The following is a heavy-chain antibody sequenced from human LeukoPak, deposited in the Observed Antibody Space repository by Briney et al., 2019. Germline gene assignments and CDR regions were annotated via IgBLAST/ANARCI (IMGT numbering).Heavy chain of an antibody. D-gene: IGHD2-15*01. J-gene: IGHJ4*02. V-gene: IGHV3-66*02. CDR3: ARSDCSGRSCFTFDY. CDR2: IYSGGST. CDR1: GFTVSSNY. Sequence: GGSLRLSCAASGFTVSSNYMTWVRQAPEKGLEWVSLIYSGGSTYYADSVKGRFTISRDNSKNTLYLQMNSLRGDDTAVYYCARSDCSGRSCFTFDYWGQGTLVTVSS.